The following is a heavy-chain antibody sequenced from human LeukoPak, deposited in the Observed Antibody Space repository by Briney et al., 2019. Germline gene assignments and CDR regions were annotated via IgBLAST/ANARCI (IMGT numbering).Heavy chain of an antibody. Sequence: SETLSLTCSVSGGSISSSSYYWGWIRQPPGKGLEWIGSIYYSGSTNYNPSLKSRVTISVDTSKNQFSLKLSSVTAADTAVYYCARETSQKGAHYMDVWGKGTTVTISS. CDR2: IYYSGST. CDR1: GGSISSSSYY. J-gene: IGHJ6*03. V-gene: IGHV4-39*07. CDR3: ARETSQKGAHYMDV. D-gene: IGHD3-16*01.